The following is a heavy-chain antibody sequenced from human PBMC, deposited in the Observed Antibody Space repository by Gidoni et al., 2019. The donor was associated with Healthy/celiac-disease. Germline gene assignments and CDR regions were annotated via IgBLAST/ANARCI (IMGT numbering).Heavy chain of an antibody. J-gene: IGHJ4*02. CDR1: GFTFSSYG. CDR3: AIIVVVTATPFDY. CDR2: ISYDGSNK. V-gene: IGHV3-30*03. D-gene: IGHD2-21*02. Sequence: QVQLVESGGGVVQPGRSLRLSCAASGFTFSSYGMHGVRQAPGKGLEWVAVISYDGSNKYYADAVKGRFTISRDNSKNTLYLQMNSLRAEDTAVYYCAIIVVVTATPFDYWGQGTLVTVSS.